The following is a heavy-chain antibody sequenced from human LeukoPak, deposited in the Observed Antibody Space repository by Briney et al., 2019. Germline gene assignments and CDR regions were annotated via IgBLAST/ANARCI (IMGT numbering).Heavy chain of an antibody. D-gene: IGHD5-24*01. V-gene: IGHV5-51*01. CDR3: ARPAGDGYNYFDY. J-gene: IGHJ4*02. CDR1: GYSFTSSW. Sequence: GESLKISCKGSGYSFTSSWIGWVRQMPGKGLEWMGIIYPGDSDTRYSPSFQGQVTIAADKFISTAYLQWNSLKASDTAMYYCARPAGDGYNYFDYWGQGTLVTVSS. CDR2: IYPGDSDT.